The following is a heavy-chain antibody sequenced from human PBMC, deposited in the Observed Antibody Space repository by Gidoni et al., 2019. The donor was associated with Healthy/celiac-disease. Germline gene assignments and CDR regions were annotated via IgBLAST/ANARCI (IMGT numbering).Heavy chain of an antibody. CDR1: GFTSSSYA. D-gene: IGHD3-3*01. CDR2: ISGSGGST. J-gene: IGHJ4*02. Sequence: EVQLLASGGGLVQPGGSLTLSCAASGFTSSSYAMSWVRQAPGKGPEWVSAISGSGGSTYYADSVKGRFTISRDNSKNTLYLQMNSLRAEDTAVYYCAKEPDVLRFLEWFPPGGFDYWGQGTLVTVSS. CDR3: AKEPDVLRFLEWFPPGGFDY. V-gene: IGHV3-23*01.